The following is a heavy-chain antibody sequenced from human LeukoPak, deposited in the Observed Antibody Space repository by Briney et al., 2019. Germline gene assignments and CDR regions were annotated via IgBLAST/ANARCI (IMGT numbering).Heavy chain of an antibody. CDR3: AKDRGLGFYDDSGHHY. Sequence: GGSLRLSCAASGFTFNDYGMSWVRQAPGKGLEWLSHISGNGNSAHYADSVKGRFTISRDSSKNTAYLQMNSLRGEDTAVYYCAKDRGLGFYDDSGHHYWGQGTLVTVSS. CDR1: GFTFNDYG. J-gene: IGHJ4*02. CDR2: ISGNGNSA. D-gene: IGHD2/OR15-2a*01. V-gene: IGHV3-23*01.